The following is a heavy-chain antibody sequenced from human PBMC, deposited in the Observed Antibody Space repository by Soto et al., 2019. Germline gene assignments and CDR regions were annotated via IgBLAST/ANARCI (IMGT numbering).Heavy chain of an antibody. CDR2: IKRNTDGGTT. V-gene: IGHV3-15*01. CDR3: TTGMTTVTAGFDY. CDR1: GFTFNNAW. J-gene: IGHJ4*02. D-gene: IGHD4-17*01. Sequence: EVQLVESGGGLVKPGGSHRLSCAASGFTFNNAWMSWVRQAPGKGLEWVGRIKRNTDGGTTDYAAPVQGRFTISRDDSKNTLYRQMDSLKSEDTAVYYCTTGMTTVTAGFDYWGQGTLVTVSS.